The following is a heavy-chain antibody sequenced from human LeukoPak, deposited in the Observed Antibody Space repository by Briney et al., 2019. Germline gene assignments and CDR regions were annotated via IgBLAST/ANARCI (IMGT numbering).Heavy chain of an antibody. V-gene: IGHV1-69*05. J-gene: IGHJ4*02. CDR3: ARDLIDSGIDY. Sequence: SVKVSCKASGGTFSSYAISWVRQAPGQGLEWMGGIIPIFGTANYAQKFQGRATMTRDTSTSTVYMELSSLRSEDTAVYYCARDLIDSGIDYWGQGTLVTVSS. CDR1: GGTFSSYA. CDR2: IIPIFGTA. D-gene: IGHD4-17*01.